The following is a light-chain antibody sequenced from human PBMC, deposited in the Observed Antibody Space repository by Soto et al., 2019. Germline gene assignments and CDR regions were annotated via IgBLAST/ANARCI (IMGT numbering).Light chain of an antibody. CDR3: QAWDSSLYVV. Sequence: SYELTQPPSLSVSPGQTASITCSGDKMGEKYAWWYQQKPGQSPVLVIYQDTKRPSGSPERFSGSASGNTATLTIRGTQAVDEADYYCQAWDSSLYVVFGGGTQLTVL. CDR2: QDT. V-gene: IGLV3-1*01. J-gene: IGLJ2*01. CDR1: KMGEKY.